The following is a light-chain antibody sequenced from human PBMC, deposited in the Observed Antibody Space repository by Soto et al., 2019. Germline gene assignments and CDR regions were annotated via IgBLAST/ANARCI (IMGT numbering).Light chain of an antibody. CDR3: SSYTSSSTVV. Sequence: QSALTQPPSVSGSPGQSITISCTGTSSDVGGYNYVSWYQQHPGKAPKLMIYDVSNRPSGVSNRFSGSKSGNTASLTISGLQADDEADYYCSSYTSSSTVVFGGGTKLTVL. J-gene: IGLJ2*01. CDR1: SSDVGGYNY. V-gene: IGLV2-14*01. CDR2: DVS.